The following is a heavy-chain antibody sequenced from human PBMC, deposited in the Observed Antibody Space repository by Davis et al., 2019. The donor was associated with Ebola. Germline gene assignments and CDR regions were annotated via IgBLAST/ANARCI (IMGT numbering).Heavy chain of an antibody. CDR2: INPHNGNT. D-gene: IGHD1-1*01. CDR3: ARAQFPTTSDH. Sequence: ASVKVSCKASGYTFTSYGITWVRQAPGQGLEWMGWINPHNGNTNYAQNVQGRVTMTTDTSTSTAYMEVGILRSDDTAVHYCARAQFPTTSDHWGQGTLVTVPS. J-gene: IGHJ4*02. CDR1: GYTFTSYG. V-gene: IGHV1-18*04.